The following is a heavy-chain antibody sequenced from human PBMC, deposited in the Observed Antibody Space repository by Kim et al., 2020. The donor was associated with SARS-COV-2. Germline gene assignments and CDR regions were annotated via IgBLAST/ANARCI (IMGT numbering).Heavy chain of an antibody. V-gene: IGHV4-34*01. J-gene: IGHJ3*02. CDR3: ARSSSTMIVVGIGNAFDI. Sequence: KSRVTISVDTSKNQFSLKLSSVTAADTAVYYCARSSSTMIVVGIGNAFDIWGQGTMVTVSS. D-gene: IGHD3-22*01.